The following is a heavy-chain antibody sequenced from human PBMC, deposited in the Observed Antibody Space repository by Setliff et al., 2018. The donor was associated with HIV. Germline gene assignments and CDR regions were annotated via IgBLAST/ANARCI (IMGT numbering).Heavy chain of an antibody. V-gene: IGHV4-31*03. CDR2: IYYSGST. J-gene: IGHJ6*03. Sequence: SETLSLTCTVSGGSISSGGYYWSWIRQHPGKGLEWIGYIYYSGSTYYNPSLKSRVTISVDTSKNQFSLKLSSVTAADAAVYYCARVTSAHPTYYYYYMDVWGKGTTVTVSS. CDR1: GGSISSGGYY. CDR3: ARVTSAHPTYYYYYMDV. D-gene: IGHD6-25*01.